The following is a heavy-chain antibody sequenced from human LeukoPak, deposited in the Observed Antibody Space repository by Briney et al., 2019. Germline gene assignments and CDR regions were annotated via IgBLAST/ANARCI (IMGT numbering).Heavy chain of an antibody. J-gene: IGHJ4*02. CDR3: ARVNGGSYYGVYYFDY. D-gene: IGHD1-26*01. V-gene: IGHV4-59*01. CDR1: GGSISSYY. CDR2: ISYSGST. Sequence: SETLSLTCTVSGGSISSYYWSWIRQPPGKGLEWIGYISYSGSTNYNPSLKSRVTISVDTSKNQFSLKLSSVTAADTAVYYCARVNGGSYYGVYYFDYWGQGTLVTVSS.